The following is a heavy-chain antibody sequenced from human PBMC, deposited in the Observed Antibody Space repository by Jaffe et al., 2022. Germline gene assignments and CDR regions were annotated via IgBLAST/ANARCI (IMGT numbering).Heavy chain of an antibody. J-gene: IGHJ6*03. V-gene: IGHV3-11*01. D-gene: IGHD3-3*01. CDR2: ISSSGSTI. CDR1: GFTFSDYY. Sequence: QVQLVESGGGLVKPGGSLRLSCAASGFTFSDYYMSWIRQAPGKGLEWVSYISSSGSTIYYADSVKGRFTISRDNAKNSLYLQMNSLRAEDTAVYYCARGGLYYDFWSGYSRAMSEDYMDVWGKGTTVTVSS. CDR3: ARGGLYYDFWSGYSRAMSEDYMDV.